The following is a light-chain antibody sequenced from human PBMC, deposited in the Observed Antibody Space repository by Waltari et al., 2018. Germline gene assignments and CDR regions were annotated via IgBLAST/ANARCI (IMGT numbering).Light chain of an antibody. V-gene: IGKV1-39*01. CDR3: HQSYRFPPT. Sequence: DIQMTQYPSSLSASVGDRVSITCRASQSINKYLNWYQQRPGEAPNLLIYAAFNLQSWIPSSFRDSGSGTDFTLTISGLQPEDSATYYCHQSYRFPPTFGPGTKLDIK. CDR2: AAF. CDR1: QSINKY. J-gene: IGKJ3*01.